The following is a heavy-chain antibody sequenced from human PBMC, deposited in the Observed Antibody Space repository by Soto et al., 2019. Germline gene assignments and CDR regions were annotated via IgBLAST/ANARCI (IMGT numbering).Heavy chain of an antibody. CDR1: GGSIIGSY. CDR2: IHYSGST. D-gene: IGHD2-15*01. Sequence: SETLSLTCTVSGGSIIGSYCIWIGHAPGKVLEWVGYIHYSGSTNYNPSLKSRVTMSVDSAKNQFSLQLSSVTAADTAVYFCTKYRRTDAEGYSFDYWGQGALVTVSS. J-gene: IGHJ4*02. V-gene: IGHV4-59*01. CDR3: TKYRRTDAEGYSFDY.